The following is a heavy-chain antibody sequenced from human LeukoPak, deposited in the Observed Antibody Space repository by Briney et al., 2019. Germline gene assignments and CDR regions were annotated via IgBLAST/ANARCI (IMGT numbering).Heavy chain of an antibody. D-gene: IGHD3-22*01. V-gene: IGHV1-8*01. CDR3: ATASSVCHDAFEI. J-gene: IGHJ3*02. CDR1: GYTFTSYD. CDR2: MNPNSGNT. Sequence: ASVKVSCKASGYTFTSYDINWLPQAAGQGLEWMGWMNPNSGNTGYAQKLQGRVTMTTNTSISTAYTEVRSVRSGDRAVYYCATASSVCHDAFEIWGQGTMVTVS.